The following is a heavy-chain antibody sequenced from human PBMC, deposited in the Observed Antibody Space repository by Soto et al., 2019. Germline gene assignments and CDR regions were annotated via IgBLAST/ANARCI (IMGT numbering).Heavy chain of an antibody. CDR1: GGTFSSYT. V-gene: IGHV1-69*08. CDR3: ARDGYSHCGGDCSPGSDAFDI. CDR2: IIPILGIA. J-gene: IGHJ3*02. D-gene: IGHD2-21*02. Sequence: QVQLVQSGAEVKKPGSSVKVSCKASGGTFSSYTISWVRQAPGQGLEWMGRIIPILGIANYAQKFQGRVTITADKSTSTAYMDLSSLRSEDTAVYYCARDGYSHCGGDCSPGSDAFDIWGQGTMVTVSS.